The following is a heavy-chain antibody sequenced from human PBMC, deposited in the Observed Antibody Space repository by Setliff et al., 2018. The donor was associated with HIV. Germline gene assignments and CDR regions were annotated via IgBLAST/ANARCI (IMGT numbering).Heavy chain of an antibody. CDR3: ARVGYNDDSGYPYNWFDP. J-gene: IGHJ5*02. D-gene: IGHD3-22*01. CDR1: GGSIRSYY. Sequence: SETLSLTCTVSGGSIRSYYWSWIRQPPGKGLEWLGHAHYSGSNKNNPSLRSRISMAVDTSKNQVSLKLSSVTAADTAVYYCARVGYNDDSGYPYNWFDPWGQGTLVTVPS. V-gene: IGHV4-59*01. CDR2: AHYSGSN.